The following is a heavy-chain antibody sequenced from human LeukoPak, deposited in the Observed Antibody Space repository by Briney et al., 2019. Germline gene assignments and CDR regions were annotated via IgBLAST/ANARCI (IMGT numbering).Heavy chain of an antibody. CDR1: GYSISSGYY. Sequence: SETLSLTCTVSGYSISSGYYWGWIRQPPGKGLEWIGRIYHSGSTYYNPSLKSRVTISVDTSKNQFSLKLSSVTAADTAVYYCARDRTMIVVVYDAFDIWGQGTMVTVSS. V-gene: IGHV4-38-2*02. CDR3: ARDRTMIVVVYDAFDI. CDR2: IYHSGST. D-gene: IGHD3-22*01. J-gene: IGHJ3*02.